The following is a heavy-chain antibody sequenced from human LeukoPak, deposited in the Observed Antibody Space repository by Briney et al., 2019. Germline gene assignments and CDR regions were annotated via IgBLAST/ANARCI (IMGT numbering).Heavy chain of an antibody. D-gene: IGHD3-3*01. V-gene: IGHV4-4*09. Sequence: SETLSLTCTVSGGSISSYYWSWIRQPPGKGLEWIGYIYTSGSTNYNPSLKSRVTISVDTSKNQFSLKLSSVTAADTAVYYCASSKYYDFWSGFGVWGKGTTVTVSS. CDR3: ASSKYYDFWSGFGV. CDR2: IYTSGST. CDR1: GGSISSYY. J-gene: IGHJ6*04.